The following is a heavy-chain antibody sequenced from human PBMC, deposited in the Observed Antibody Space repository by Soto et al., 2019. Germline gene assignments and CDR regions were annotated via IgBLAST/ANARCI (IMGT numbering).Heavy chain of an antibody. CDR2: VSGSGSRT. CDR1: GFTLSTYA. D-gene: IGHD3-10*01. J-gene: IGHJ4*02. V-gene: IGHV3-23*01. CDR3: AKDAGESGRDPFDS. Sequence: EVQLLESGGDLVQPGGSLRLSCAASGFTLSTYAMTWVRQAPGKGLEWVSTVSGSGSRTYYADSVKGRFSISRDKSKNTLYLKMNSLRAEDTAVYYCAKDAGESGRDPFDSWGQGTLVTVSS.